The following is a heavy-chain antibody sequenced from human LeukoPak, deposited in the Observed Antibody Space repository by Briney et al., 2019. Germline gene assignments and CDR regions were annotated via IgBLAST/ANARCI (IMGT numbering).Heavy chain of an antibody. CDR2: INHSGST. Sequence: SETLSLTCAVYGGSFSGYYWSWIRQPPGKGLEWIGEINHSGSTNYNPSLKSRVTISVDTSKNQFALKLSSVTAADTAVYYCAGTMVRGVATVWFDPWGQGTLVTVSS. J-gene: IGHJ5*02. CDR3: AGTMVRGVATVWFDP. D-gene: IGHD3-10*01. CDR1: GGSFSGYY. V-gene: IGHV4-34*01.